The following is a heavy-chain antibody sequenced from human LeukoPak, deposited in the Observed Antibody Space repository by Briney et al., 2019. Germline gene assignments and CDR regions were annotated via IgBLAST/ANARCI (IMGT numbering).Heavy chain of an antibody. V-gene: IGHV3-7*04. CDR1: GFSFSNYW. CDR3: ARERRGEYYFDY. D-gene: IGHD3-10*01. J-gene: IGHJ4*02. Sequence: GGSLRLSCAASGFSFSNYWMNWVRQAPGKGLEWVANIKQDGSEKYYVDSVKGRFTISRDNAKNSLYLQMNSLRAEDTAVYYCARERRGEYYFDYWDQGTLVTVSS. CDR2: IKQDGSEK.